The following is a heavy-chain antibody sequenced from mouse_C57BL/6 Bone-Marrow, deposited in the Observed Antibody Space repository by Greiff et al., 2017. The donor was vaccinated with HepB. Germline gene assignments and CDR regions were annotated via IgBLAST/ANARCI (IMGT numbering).Heavy chain of an antibody. CDR1: GYTFTSYW. V-gene: IGHV1-5*01. D-gene: IGHD1-1*01. CDR3: TRWTFYYGSSYDWFAY. Sequence: EVKLHESGTVLARPGASVKMSCKTSGYTFTSYWMHWVKQRPGQGLEWIGAIYPGNSGTSYNQKFKGKAKLTVVTSASTAYMELSSLTNEDSAVYYCTRWTFYYGSSYDWFAYWGQGTLVTVSA. J-gene: IGHJ3*01. CDR2: IYPGNSGT.